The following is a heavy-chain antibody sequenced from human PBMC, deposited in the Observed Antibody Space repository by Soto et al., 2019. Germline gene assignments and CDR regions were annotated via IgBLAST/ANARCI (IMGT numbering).Heavy chain of an antibody. Sequence: PSETLSLTCTVSGGSTSSDNYWSWIRQPPGKGLEWIGPIYYSGNTDYNPSLQSRLAISIDTSKNQFSLKLSSVTAADTAVYFCAREGGESSDGLYYFDSWGQGSLVTVSS. CDR2: IYYSGNT. CDR1: GGSTSSDNY. V-gene: IGHV4-30-4*01. J-gene: IGHJ4*02. CDR3: AREGGESSDGLYYFDS. D-gene: IGHD3-16*01.